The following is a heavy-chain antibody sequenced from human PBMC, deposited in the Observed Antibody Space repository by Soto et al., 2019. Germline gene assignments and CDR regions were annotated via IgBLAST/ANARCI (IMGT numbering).Heavy chain of an antibody. D-gene: IGHD3-22*01. CDR1: GGSINSGDYY. V-gene: IGHV4-30-4*01. Sequence: QVQLQESGPGLVKPSQTLSLTCTVSGGSINSGDYYWSWIRQPPGKGLEWIGYIYYSGSTYYNPSLKSPITISVDTSKNQLSLKLSSLTAADTAVYYCARDWYYSDSTGYYHDVFDIWGQGTMVTVSS. CDR3: ARDWYYSDSTGYYHDVFDI. J-gene: IGHJ3*02. CDR2: IYYSGST.